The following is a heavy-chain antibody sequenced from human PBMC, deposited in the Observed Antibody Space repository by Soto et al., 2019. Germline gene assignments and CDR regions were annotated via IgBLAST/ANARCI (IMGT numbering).Heavy chain of an antibody. D-gene: IGHD3-22*01. CDR1: GYTFTSYY. V-gene: IGHV1-46*01. CDR2: INPSGGST. J-gene: IGHJ6*02. Sequence: ASVKISCKASGYTFTSYYMHWVRQAPGQGLEWMGIINPSGGSTSYAQKFQGRVTMTRDTSTSTVYMELRSLRSEDTAVYYCAREEYYYDSSGYSYYYYGMEVWGQGTKVTVSS. CDR3: AREEYYYDSSGYSYYYYGMEV.